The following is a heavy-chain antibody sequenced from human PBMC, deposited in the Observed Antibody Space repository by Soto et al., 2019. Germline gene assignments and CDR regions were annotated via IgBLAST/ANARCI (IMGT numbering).Heavy chain of an antibody. J-gene: IGHJ6*02. CDR1: GFTFSSCT. V-gene: IGHV3-21*01. Sequence: EVHLVESGGGLVKPGGSLRLSCAVSGFTFSSCTMNWVRQAPGKGLEWVSSISPRTSHIYYADSVKSRFTSSRDNAKNALFLQMHALRAEDTAVDYSSGCSRGTCHQNYGTDVWGQGTRVSVSS. CDR2: ISPRTSHI. D-gene: IGHD2-15*01. CDR3: SGCSRGTCHQNYGTDV.